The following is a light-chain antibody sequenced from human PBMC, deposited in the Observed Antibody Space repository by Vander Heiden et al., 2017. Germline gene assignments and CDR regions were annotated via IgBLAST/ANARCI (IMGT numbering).Light chain of an antibody. CDR2: WAS. CDR3: QQDDNTPSLT. CDR1: QSVLYSSDNKNY. J-gene: IGKJ4*01. V-gene: IGKV4-1*01. Sequence: DIVMTQSPDSLAVSLGERATINCKSSQSVLYSSDNKNYLAWYQQKPGQPPKLLIYWASTRESGVPDRFSGSGYGTDFTLTISSLQAEDVAVYYCQQDDNTPSLTFGGGTKVEIK.